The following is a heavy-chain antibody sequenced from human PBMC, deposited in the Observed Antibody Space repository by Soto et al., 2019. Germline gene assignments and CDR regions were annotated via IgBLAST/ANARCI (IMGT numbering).Heavy chain of an antibody. CDR3: ARGRIAARPNWFDP. CDR1: GGSFSGYY. D-gene: IGHD6-6*01. Sequence: SETLSLTCAVYGGSFSGYYWSWIRQPPGKGLEWIGEINHSGSTNYNPSLKSRVTISVDTSKNQFSLKLSSVTAADTAVYYCARGRIAARPNWFDPWGQGTLVTVSS. CDR2: INHSGST. V-gene: IGHV4-34*01. J-gene: IGHJ5*02.